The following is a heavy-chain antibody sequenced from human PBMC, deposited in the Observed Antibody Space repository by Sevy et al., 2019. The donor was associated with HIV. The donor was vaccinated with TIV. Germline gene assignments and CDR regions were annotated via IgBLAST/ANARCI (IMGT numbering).Heavy chain of an antibody. Sequence: GGSLRLSCAASGFTFSDYYMSWIRQAPGKGLEWVTYISSSGSTIYYADSVKGRFTISRDNAKNSLYLQRNNLRAEDTDVYYCARDSTVGGAFDIWGQGTMVTVSS. V-gene: IGHV3-11*01. CDR1: GFTFSDYY. CDR3: ARDSTVGGAFDI. CDR2: ISSSGSTI. D-gene: IGHD3-16*01. J-gene: IGHJ3*02.